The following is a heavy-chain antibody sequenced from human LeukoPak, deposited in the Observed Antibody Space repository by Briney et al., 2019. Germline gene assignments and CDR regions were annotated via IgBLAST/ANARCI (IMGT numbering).Heavy chain of an antibody. CDR1: GGTFSSYA. CDR3: ARERIAAADINWFDP. V-gene: IGHV1-69*04. D-gene: IGHD6-13*01. J-gene: IGHJ5*02. Sequence: ASVKVSCKASGGTFSSYAISWVRQAPGQGLEWMGRIIPILGIANYAQKFQGRVTITADKSTSTAYMELSSLRSGDTAVYYCARERIAAADINWFDPWGQGTLVTVSS. CDR2: IIPILGIA.